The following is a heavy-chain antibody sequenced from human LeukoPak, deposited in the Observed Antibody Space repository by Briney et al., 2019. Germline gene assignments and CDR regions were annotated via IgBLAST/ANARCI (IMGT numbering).Heavy chain of an antibody. CDR3: ARGRHYYDSSGYQSPFDY. D-gene: IGHD3-22*01. V-gene: IGHV3-30*04. Sequence: PGRSLRLSCAASGFTFSSYAMHWVRQAPGKGLEWVAVISYDGSNKYYADSVKGRFTISRDNAKNSLYLQMNSLRAEDTAVYYCARGRHYYDSSGYQSPFDYWGQGTLVTVSS. CDR1: GFTFSSYA. CDR2: ISYDGSNK. J-gene: IGHJ4*02.